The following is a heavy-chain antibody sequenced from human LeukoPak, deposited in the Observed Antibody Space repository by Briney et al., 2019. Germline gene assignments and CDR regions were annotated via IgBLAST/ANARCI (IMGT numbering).Heavy chain of an antibody. D-gene: IGHD6-13*01. CDR2: ISGSGGST. CDR1: GFTFSSYG. CDR3: AKAHRSSWFNFDY. Sequence: GGSLRLSCAASGFTFSSYGMSWVRQAPGKGLEWVSAISGSGGSTYYADSVKGRFTISRDNSKNTLYLQMNSLRAEDTAVYYCAKAHRSSWFNFDYWGQGTLVTVSS. J-gene: IGHJ4*02. V-gene: IGHV3-23*01.